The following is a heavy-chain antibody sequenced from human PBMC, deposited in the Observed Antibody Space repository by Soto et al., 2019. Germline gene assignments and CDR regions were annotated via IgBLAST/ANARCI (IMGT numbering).Heavy chain of an antibody. CDR1: GFPFSACA. J-gene: IGHJ6*02. CDR2: ISASGETT. V-gene: IGHV3-23*01. Sequence: EVQLLESGGGLVQPGGSLRLSCAASGFPFSACAMNWVRQAPGKGLEWFSAISASGETTFYADSVKGRFTISRDNSKNTVYMQINDLRAEDTAVYYCAKGGFWVHYGLDVWGQGTTVTVSS. CDR3: AKGGFWVHYGLDV. D-gene: IGHD3-16*01.